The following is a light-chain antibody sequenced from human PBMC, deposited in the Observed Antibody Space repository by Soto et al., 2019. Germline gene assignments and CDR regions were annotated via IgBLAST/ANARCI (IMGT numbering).Light chain of an antibody. CDR1: QSVSSSY. CDR2: GAS. CDR3: QQYGSSLIT. J-gene: IGKJ5*01. Sequence: EIVLTQSPGTLSLSPGERATLSCRASQSVSSSYLAWYHQKPGQAPRLLIYGASSRATGIPDRFSGSGSGKDFTLTISRLEPEDFAVYYCQQYGSSLITFGQGTRLEI. V-gene: IGKV3-20*01.